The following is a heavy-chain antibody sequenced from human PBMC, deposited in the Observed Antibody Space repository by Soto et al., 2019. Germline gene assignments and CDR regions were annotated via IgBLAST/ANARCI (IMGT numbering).Heavy chain of an antibody. V-gene: IGHV4-30-2*01. CDR3: ARGRPSAARGANDAFDI. Sequence: PSETLSLTCAVSGGSISSGGYSWSWIRQPPGKGLEWIGYIYHSGSTYYNPSLKSRVTISVDRSKNQFSLKLSSVTAADTAVYYCARGRPSAARGANDAFDIWGQGTMVTVSS. CDR2: IYHSGST. J-gene: IGHJ3*02. D-gene: IGHD6-6*01. CDR1: GGSISSGGYS.